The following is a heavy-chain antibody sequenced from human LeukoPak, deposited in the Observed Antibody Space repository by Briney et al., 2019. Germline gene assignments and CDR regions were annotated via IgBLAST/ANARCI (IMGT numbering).Heavy chain of an antibody. D-gene: IGHD3-9*01. V-gene: IGHV4-59*12. CDR1: GGSISSYY. CDR3: ARVSEDILTGQDAFDI. CDR2: IYHSGNT. J-gene: IGHJ3*02. Sequence: DPSETLSLTCTVSGGSISSYYWSWIRQPPGKGLEWIGEIYHSGNTSYHPSLRSRVTISVDKSKNQFSLNLSSVTAADTAVYYCARVSEDILTGQDAFDIWGQGTMVTVSS.